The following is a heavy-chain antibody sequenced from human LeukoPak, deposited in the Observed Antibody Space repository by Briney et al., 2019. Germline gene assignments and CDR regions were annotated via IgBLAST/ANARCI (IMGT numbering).Heavy chain of an antibody. J-gene: IGHJ5*02. CDR2: IIPIFGTA. D-gene: IGHD4-17*01. CDR1: GGTFSSYA. Sequence: SVKVSCKASGGTFSSYAISWVRQAPGQGLEWMGGIIPIFGTANYAQKFQGRVTITADKSTSPAYMGLSSLRSEDTAVYYCARDLGAGDYGIKYNWFDPWGQGTLVTVSS. CDR3: ARDLGAGDYGIKYNWFDP. V-gene: IGHV1-69*06.